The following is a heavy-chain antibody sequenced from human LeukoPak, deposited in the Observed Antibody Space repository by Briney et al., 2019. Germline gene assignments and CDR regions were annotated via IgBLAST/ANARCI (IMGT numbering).Heavy chain of an antibody. V-gene: IGHV4-39*07. CDR1: GGSISSSSYY. D-gene: IGHD2-8*01. CDR2: IYYSGST. Sequence: SETLSLTCTVSGGSISSSSYYWGWIRQPPGKGLEWSGSIYYSGSTYYNPSLKSRVTISVDTSKHQFSLKLSSVTAADTAVYYCAILRGVSPHILDYWGQGTLVTVSS. J-gene: IGHJ4*02. CDR3: AILRGVSPHILDY.